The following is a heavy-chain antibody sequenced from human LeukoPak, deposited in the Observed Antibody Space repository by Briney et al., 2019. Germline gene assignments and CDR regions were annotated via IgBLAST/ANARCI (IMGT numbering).Heavy chain of an antibody. V-gene: IGHV1-69*05. D-gene: IGHD6-19*01. CDR3: ATDLLGIAVAGYGWFDP. CDR2: IIPIFGTA. J-gene: IGHJ5*02. Sequence: ASVKVSCKASGGTFSSYAISWVRQAPGQGLEWMGGIIPIFGTAYYAQKFQGRVTITTDESTSTAYMELSSLRSEDTAMYYCATDLLGIAVAGYGWFDPWGQGTLVTVSS. CDR1: GGTFSSYA.